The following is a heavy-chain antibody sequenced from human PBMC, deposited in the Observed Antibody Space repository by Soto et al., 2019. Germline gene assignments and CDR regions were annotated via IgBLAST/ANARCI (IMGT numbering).Heavy chain of an antibody. Sequence: GGSPRLSCAASGFTFSDYYTSWIRQAPGKGLEWVSYISSSGSTIYYADSVKGRFTISRDNAKNSLYLQMNSLRAEDTAVYYCARDPYDSSGPWGFDYWGQGTLVTVSS. D-gene: IGHD3-22*01. CDR1: GFTFSDYY. CDR2: ISSSGSTI. CDR3: ARDPYDSSGPWGFDY. V-gene: IGHV3-11*01. J-gene: IGHJ4*02.